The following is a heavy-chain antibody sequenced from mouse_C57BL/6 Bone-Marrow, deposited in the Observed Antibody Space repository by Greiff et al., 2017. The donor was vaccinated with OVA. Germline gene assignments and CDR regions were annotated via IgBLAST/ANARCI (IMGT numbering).Heavy chain of an antibody. CDR3: ALYDYDDLRFAY. CDR2: INPNNGGT. D-gene: IGHD2-4*01. Sequence: EVQLQQSGPELVKPGASVKMSCKASGYTFTDYNMHWVKQSHGKSLEWIGYINPNNGGTSYNQKFKGKATLTVNKSSSTAYMELRSLTSEDSAVYYCALYDYDDLRFAYWGQGTLVTVSA. J-gene: IGHJ3*01. CDR1: GYTFTDYN. V-gene: IGHV1-22*01.